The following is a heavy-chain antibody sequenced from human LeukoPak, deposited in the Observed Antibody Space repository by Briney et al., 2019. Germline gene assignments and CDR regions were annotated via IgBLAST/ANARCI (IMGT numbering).Heavy chain of an antibody. CDR2: MNPNSGNT. V-gene: IGHV1-8*01. D-gene: IGHD1-26*01. Sequence: ASVKVSRKSSGYTFTSYDINWVRPATGQGREWMGWMNPNSGNTGYAQNFQGRVTMTRSASINTAYMELSSLTSDDTAVYYCARSSVGARRRIDYWGQGTLVTVSS. J-gene: IGHJ4*02. CDR3: ARSSVGARRRIDY. CDR1: GYTFTSYD.